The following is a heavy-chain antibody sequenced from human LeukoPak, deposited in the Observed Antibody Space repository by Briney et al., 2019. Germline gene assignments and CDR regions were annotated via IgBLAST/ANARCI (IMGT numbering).Heavy chain of an antibody. CDR2: IHSDGSTI. Sequence: PGGSLRLSCAPSGFNFTNYWMHWVRQVPGKGRVWVSLIHSDGSTIIYADSVKGRFTISRDNSKNTLYLQMNSLPAEDTAVYYCAKRVRYGSGNYHFDHWGQGTLVTVSS. V-gene: IGHV3-74*01. CDR3: AKRVRYGSGNYHFDH. CDR1: GFNFTNYW. D-gene: IGHD3-10*01. J-gene: IGHJ4*02.